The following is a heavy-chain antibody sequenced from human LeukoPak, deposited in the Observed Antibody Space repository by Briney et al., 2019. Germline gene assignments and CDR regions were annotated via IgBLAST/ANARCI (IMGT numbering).Heavy chain of an antibody. CDR2: ISWDGGGT. CDR1: GFTFDDNT. J-gene: IGHJ6*04. D-gene: IGHD2-21*01. CDR3: TKGLDPTYSMDV. Sequence: GGSLRLSCAGSGFTFDDNTMHWVRQAPGKGLEWVSLISWDGGGTYYADSVKGRFTISRDNSKNSVYLQMNSLRTEDTALYYCTKGLDPTYSMDVWGKGTTVTVSP. V-gene: IGHV3-43*01.